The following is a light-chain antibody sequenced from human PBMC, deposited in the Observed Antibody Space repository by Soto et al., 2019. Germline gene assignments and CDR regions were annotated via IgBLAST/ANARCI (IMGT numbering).Light chain of an antibody. Sequence: QSALTQPPSVSGSPGQSVTISCTGTSSDVGGYNRVSWYQQPPGTVPKVIIYEVSNRPSGIPDRFSGSKSGNTASLTISGLQADDEADYYCSSYTNSGAWVFGGGTKLTVL. CDR2: EVS. V-gene: IGLV2-18*02. CDR1: SSDVGGYNR. CDR3: SSYTNSGAWV. J-gene: IGLJ3*02.